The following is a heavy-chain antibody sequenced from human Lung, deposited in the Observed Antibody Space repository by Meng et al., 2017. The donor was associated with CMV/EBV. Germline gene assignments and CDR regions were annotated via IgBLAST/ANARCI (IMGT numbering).Heavy chain of an antibody. CDR1: GFTFSSYA. J-gene: IGHJ4*02. CDR2: ISYDGSNK. CDR3: ARSLAGYSSSWYRY. Sequence: SCAASGFTFSSYAMHWVRQAPGKGLEWVAVISYDGSNKYYADSVKGRFTISRDNSKNTLYLQMNSLGAEDTAVYYCARSLAGYSSSWYRYLGQGXLVTVSS. D-gene: IGHD6-13*01. V-gene: IGHV3-30-3*01.